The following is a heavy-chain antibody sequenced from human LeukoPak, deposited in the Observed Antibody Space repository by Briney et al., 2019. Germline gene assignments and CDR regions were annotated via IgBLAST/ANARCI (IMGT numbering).Heavy chain of an antibody. Sequence: GGSLRLSCAASGFTFSSYGMTWVRQAPGKGLEWVSYISSSSSTIYYADSVKGRFTISRDNAKNSLYLQMNSLRAEDTAVYYCARGYYDSSGYYGGCYFDYWGQGTLVTVSS. CDR1: GFTFSSYG. J-gene: IGHJ4*02. V-gene: IGHV3-48*04. CDR2: ISSSSSTI. CDR3: ARGYYDSSGYYGGCYFDY. D-gene: IGHD3-22*01.